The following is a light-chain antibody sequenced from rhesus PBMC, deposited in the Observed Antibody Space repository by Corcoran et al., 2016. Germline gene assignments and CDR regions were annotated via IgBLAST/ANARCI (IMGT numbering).Light chain of an antibody. CDR1: QSVSSR. J-gene: IGKJ2*01. CDR2: GAS. CDR3: QQYSNWPQYS. V-gene: IGKV3-42*03. Sequence: EIVLTPSPATLSLSPGERATLSCRASQSVSSRLAWYQQKPDQVPSLLIYGASSRATGIPDRFSGSVSGTDFTSTISSLDPEDFAIYYCQQYSNWPQYSFGQGTKVEIK.